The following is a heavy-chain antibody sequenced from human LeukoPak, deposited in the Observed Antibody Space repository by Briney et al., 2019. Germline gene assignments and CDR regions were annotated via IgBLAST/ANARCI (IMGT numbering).Heavy chain of an antibody. J-gene: IGHJ4*02. CDR2: ISSDGSST. CDR3: ATGDGDPRYYFDS. CDR1: GFSLSTYW. Sequence: GGSLRLSCAASGFSLSTYWMHWVRQAPGKGLVWVSRISSDGSSTNYADSVKGRFTISRDNAKNTLYLQVNSLRAEDTAVYYCATGDGDPRYYFDSWGQGTLVTVSS. V-gene: IGHV3-74*01. D-gene: IGHD4-17*01.